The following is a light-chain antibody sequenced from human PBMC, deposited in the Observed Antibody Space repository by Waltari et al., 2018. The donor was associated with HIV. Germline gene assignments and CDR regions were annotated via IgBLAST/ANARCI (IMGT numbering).Light chain of an antibody. V-gene: IGLV3-19*01. CDR1: SLRKYS. J-gene: IGLJ1*01. CDR2: GKE. Sequence: SSELTQAPAVSVALGQTVRITCQGDSLRKYSANWYQQKPGPAPVVVMYGKENPPPGIPARFSGSSSGNTASLTITGAQAEDEADYCCESRHNNDKHHVFGTGTKVTV. CDR3: ESRHNNDKHHV.